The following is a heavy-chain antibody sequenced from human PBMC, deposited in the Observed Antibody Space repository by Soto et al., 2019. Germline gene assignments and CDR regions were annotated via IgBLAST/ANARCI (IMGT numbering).Heavy chain of an antibody. CDR3: AGDYGDLLFDY. CDR1: GGSISSSSYY. Sequence: SETLSLTCTVSGGSISSSSYYWGWIRQPPGKGLEWIGSIYYSGSTYYNPSLKSRVTISVDTSKNQFSLKLSSVTAADTAVYYCAGDYGDLLFDYWGQGTLVTVSS. J-gene: IGHJ4*02. V-gene: IGHV4-39*01. D-gene: IGHD4-17*01. CDR2: IYYSGST.